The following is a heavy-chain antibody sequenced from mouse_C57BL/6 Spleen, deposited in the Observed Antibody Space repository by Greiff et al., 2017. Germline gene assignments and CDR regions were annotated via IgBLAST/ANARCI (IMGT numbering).Heavy chain of an antibody. CDR3: ARGRYGGDY. Sequence: VQLKESGPGLVKPSQSLSLTCSVTGYSITSGYYWNWIRQFPGNKLEWMGYISYDGSNNYNPSLKNRISITRDTSKNQFFLKLHSVTTEDTATYYCARGRYGGDYWGQGTSVTVSS. CDR1: GYSITSGYY. V-gene: IGHV3-6*01. J-gene: IGHJ4*01. D-gene: IGHD1-1*01. CDR2: ISYDGSN.